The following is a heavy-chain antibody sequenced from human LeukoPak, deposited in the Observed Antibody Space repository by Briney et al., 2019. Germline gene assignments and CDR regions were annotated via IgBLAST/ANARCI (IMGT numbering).Heavy chain of an antibody. CDR2: IYYSGST. Sequence: SETLSLTCTVSGGSISSSSYYWGWIRQPPGKGLEWIGSIYYSGSTYYNPSLKSRVTISVDTSKNQFSLKLSSVTAADTAVYYCARGYCSGGSCFGVSWFDPWGQGTLVTVSS. V-gene: IGHV4-39*07. CDR3: ARGYCSGGSCFGVSWFDP. CDR1: GGSISSSSYY. D-gene: IGHD2-15*01. J-gene: IGHJ5*02.